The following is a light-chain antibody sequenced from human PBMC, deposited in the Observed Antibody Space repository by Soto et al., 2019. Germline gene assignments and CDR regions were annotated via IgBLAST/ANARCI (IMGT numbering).Light chain of an antibody. V-gene: IGLV2-8*01. CDR2: EVS. CDR1: SSDVGDYNY. Sequence: QSALTQPPSASGSPGQSVTISCTGTSSDVGDYNYVSWFQQHPGKAPKLIISEVSKRPSGVPDRFSGSKSGNTASLTVSGLQAEDEADYYCSSYAGSSNVFGTGTKVTVL. CDR3: SSYAGSSNV. J-gene: IGLJ1*01.